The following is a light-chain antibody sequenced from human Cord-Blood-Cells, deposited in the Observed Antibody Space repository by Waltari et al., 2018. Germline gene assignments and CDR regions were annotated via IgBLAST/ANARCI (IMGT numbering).Light chain of an antibody. CDR2: EVS. J-gene: IGLJ1*01. Sequence: QSALTQPPSASGSPGQSVTISCTGTSSAVGGYNYVPWYQQHPGKAPKLIIYEVSKRPSGVPDRFSGSKSGNTASLTVSGLQAEDEADYYCSSYAGSNNVFGTGTKVTVL. CDR1: SSAVGGYNY. CDR3: SSYAGSNNV. V-gene: IGLV2-8*01.